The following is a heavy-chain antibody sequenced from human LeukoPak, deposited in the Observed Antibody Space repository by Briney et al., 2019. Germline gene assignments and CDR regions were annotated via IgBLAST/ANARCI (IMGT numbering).Heavy chain of an antibody. CDR3: ARDKTSRLFRWQQHHNSGWFDP. CDR2: IIPIFGTA. Sequence: GASVKVSCKASGGTFSSYAISWVRQAPGQGLEWMGGIIPIFGTANYAQKFQGRVTITTDESTSTAYMELSSLRSEDTAVYYCARDKTSRLFRWQQHHNSGWFDPWGQGTLVTVSS. CDR1: GGTFSSYA. J-gene: IGHJ5*02. V-gene: IGHV1-69*05. D-gene: IGHD2-15*01.